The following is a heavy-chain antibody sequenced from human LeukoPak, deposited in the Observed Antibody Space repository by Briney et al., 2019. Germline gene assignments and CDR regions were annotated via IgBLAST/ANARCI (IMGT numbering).Heavy chain of an antibody. CDR2: MNPNSGNT. CDR3: ARWGRHYYGMDV. Sequence: GASVKVSCKASGYTFTSYDINWVRQATGQGLEWMGWMNPNSGNTGYAQKFQGRVTMTRNTSISTAYMELSSLRSEDTAVYYCARWGRHYYGMDVWGQGTTVTVSS. CDR1: GYTFTSYD. D-gene: IGHD4-23*01. J-gene: IGHJ6*02. V-gene: IGHV1-8*01.